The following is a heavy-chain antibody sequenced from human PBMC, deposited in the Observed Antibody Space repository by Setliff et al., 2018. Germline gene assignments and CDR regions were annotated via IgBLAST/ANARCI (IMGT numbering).Heavy chain of an antibody. D-gene: IGHD3-3*01. CDR1: RFTFSSYA. CDR3: ARDKLRFLENWFDP. Sequence: GGSLRLSCAASRFTFSSYAMSWVRQAPGKGLEWVSAISGSGGSTYYADSVKGRFTISRDNSKNTLYLQMNSLRAEDTAVYYCARDKLRFLENWFDPWGQGTLVTVSS. V-gene: IGHV3-23*01. J-gene: IGHJ5*02. CDR2: ISGSGGST.